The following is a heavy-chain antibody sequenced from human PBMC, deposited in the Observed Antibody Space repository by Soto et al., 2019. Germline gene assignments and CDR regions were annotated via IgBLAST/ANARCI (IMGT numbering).Heavy chain of an antibody. CDR1: GASISTNNW. CDR2: IYYRGST. V-gene: IGHV4-39*01. J-gene: IGHJ4*02. CDR3: TRHEGGAAADRPLDY. Sequence: SETLSLTCAVSGASISTNNWWTWARQPPGKGLEWIGSIYYRGSTHYSPSLKSRIIMSIDTSTNQFSLKLTSVTAADTAVYYCTRHEGGAAADRPLDYWGQGTLVTVSS. D-gene: IGHD6-13*01.